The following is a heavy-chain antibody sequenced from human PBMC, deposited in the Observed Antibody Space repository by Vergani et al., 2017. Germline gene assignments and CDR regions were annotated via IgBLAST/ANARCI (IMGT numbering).Heavy chain of an antibody. CDR3: AKAGSVTAGSLQYNFYMDV. V-gene: IGHV3-30*18. J-gene: IGHJ6*03. CDR1: VFSFSSHA. CDR2: ISTDGSKK. D-gene: IGHD3-10*01. Sequence: QVQLAESGGGRVQPGRSLRLSCAASVFSFSSHAIHWVRQAPGKGLEWVAVISTDGSKKYYADSVKGRFTISRDNSKNTLDLQMNSLRTQDTAVYYCAKAGSVTAGSLQYNFYMDVWGKGTTVTVS.